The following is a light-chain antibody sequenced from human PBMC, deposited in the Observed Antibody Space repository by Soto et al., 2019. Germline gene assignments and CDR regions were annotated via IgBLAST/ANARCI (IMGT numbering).Light chain of an antibody. CDR3: QHYGSSAYT. Sequence: ENVLTQSPGTLSLSPGERATLSCRASQSVRSNYLAWYQQKPGQAPRLLIYGASSRATGIPDRFSGSGSGTDFTLTISRLEPEDFAVYYCQHYGSSAYTFGQGTTLEIK. V-gene: IGKV3-20*01. CDR2: GAS. J-gene: IGKJ2*01. CDR1: QSVRSNY.